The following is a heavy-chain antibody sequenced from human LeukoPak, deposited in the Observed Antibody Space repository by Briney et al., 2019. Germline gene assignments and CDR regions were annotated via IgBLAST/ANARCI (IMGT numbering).Heavy chain of an antibody. V-gene: IGHV3-72*01. CDR1: GFTFSDHY. CDR2: TRNKANSYTT. Sequence: PGGSLRLSCAASGFTFSDHYMDWVRQAPGKGLEWVGRTRNKANSYTTEYAASVKGRFTISRDDSKNSLYLQMNSLKTEGTAVYYCARDRGGSYYDYWGQGTLVTVSS. CDR3: ARDRGGSYYDY. D-gene: IGHD1-26*01. J-gene: IGHJ4*02.